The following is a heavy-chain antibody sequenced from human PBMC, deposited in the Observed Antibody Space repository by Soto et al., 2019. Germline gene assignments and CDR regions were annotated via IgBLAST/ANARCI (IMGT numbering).Heavy chain of an antibody. D-gene: IGHD3-3*01. CDR2: IYSGGST. Sequence: GGSLRLSCAASGFTVSSNYMSWVRQAPGKGLEWVSVIYSGGSTYYADSVKGRFTISRDNSKNTMYLQINSLRAEDTAVYYCARAKYYDFWGGEGSPGAFDIWGQGTMVTVSS. V-gene: IGHV3-53*01. J-gene: IGHJ3*02. CDR3: ARAKYYDFWGGEGSPGAFDI. CDR1: GFTVSSNY.